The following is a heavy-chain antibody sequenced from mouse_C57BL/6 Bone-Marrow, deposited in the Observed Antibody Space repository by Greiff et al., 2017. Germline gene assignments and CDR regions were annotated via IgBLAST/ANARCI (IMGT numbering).Heavy chain of an antibody. CDR1: GYTFTSYD. Sequence: VMLVESGPELVKPGASVKLSCKASGYTFTSYDINWVKQRPGQGLEWIGWIYPRDGSTKYNKKFKGKATLTVDTSSSIAYMGLHSLTSEDSAVYICARLELDSSSGDWYIDVGGTGTTVTVAS. J-gene: IGHJ1*03. V-gene: IGHV1-85*01. D-gene: IGHD1-1*01. CDR2: IYPRDGST. CDR3: ARLELDSSSGDWYIDV.